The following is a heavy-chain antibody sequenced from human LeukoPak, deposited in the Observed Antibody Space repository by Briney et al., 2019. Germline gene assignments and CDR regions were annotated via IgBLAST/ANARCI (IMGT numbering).Heavy chain of an antibody. V-gene: IGHV3-66*02. D-gene: IGHD5-12*01. CDR2: IYSGGGT. CDR1: GFTVSNNY. Sequence: GGSLRLSCVASGFTVSNNYMSWVRQAPGKGLEWVSAIYSGGGTHYADSVKGRVTISRDNSKNALYLQMNSLRAEDTAVYYCAKDTVADYFDYWGQGTLVTVSS. CDR3: AKDTVADYFDY. J-gene: IGHJ4*02.